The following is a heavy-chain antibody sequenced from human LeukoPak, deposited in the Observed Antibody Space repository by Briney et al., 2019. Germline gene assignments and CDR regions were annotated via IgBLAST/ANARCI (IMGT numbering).Heavy chain of an antibody. CDR2: ISSSSNYI. D-gene: IGHD6-19*01. V-gene: IGHV3-21*01. CDR3: ARDPSSGWYLKGWFDP. J-gene: IGHJ5*02. CDR1: GFTFSSYS. Sequence: GGSLRLSCAASGFTFSSYSMNWVRQAPGKGLEWVSSISSSSNYIYYADSVKGRFTISRDNAKNSLYLQMNSLRAEATAVYYCARDPSSGWYLKGWFDPWGQGTLVTVSS.